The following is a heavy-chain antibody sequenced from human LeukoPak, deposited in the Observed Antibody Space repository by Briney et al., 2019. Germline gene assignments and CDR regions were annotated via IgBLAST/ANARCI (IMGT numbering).Heavy chain of an antibody. D-gene: IGHD3-3*01. CDR3: ATITRFLEWLLPDY. V-gene: IGHV4-34*01. CDR2: INHSGST. CDR1: GGSFSGYY. Sequence: PSETLSLTCAVYGGSFSGYYWSWVRQPPGKGLEWIGEINHSGSTNYNPSLKSRVTISVDTSKNQFSLKLSSVTAADTAVYYCATITRFLEWLLPDYWGQGTLVTVSS. J-gene: IGHJ4*02.